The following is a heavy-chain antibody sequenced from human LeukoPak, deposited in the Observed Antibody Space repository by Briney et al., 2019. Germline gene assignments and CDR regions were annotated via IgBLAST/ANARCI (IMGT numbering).Heavy chain of an antibody. D-gene: IGHD1-26*01. J-gene: IGHJ1*01. CDR1: GFTFTNYW. CDR3: MRDRGSGSSQTHEFFEH. V-gene: IGHV3-7*01. Sequence: GGSLRLSCAASGFTFTNYWMSWVRQAPGKGLEWVAMIREDGGDIYYVDSVKGRFTISRDNAKNSLYLQMNSLRAEDTAVYYCMRDRGSGSSQTHEFFEHWGQGTLVTVSS. CDR2: IREDGGDI.